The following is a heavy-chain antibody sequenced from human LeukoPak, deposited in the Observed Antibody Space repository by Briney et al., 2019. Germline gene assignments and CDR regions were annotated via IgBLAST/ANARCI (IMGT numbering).Heavy chain of an antibody. Sequence: GGSLRLSCAASGFTFSSYWMSWVRQAPGKRLEWVANIKQDGSEKYYVDSVKGRFTISRDNAKNSLYLQMNSLRAEDTAVYYCARDTLYGSGSYYTVKYYYYMDVWGKGTTVTVSS. CDR2: IKQDGSEK. V-gene: IGHV3-7*01. J-gene: IGHJ6*03. D-gene: IGHD3-10*01. CDR3: ARDTLYGSGSYYTVKYYYYMDV. CDR1: GFTFSSYW.